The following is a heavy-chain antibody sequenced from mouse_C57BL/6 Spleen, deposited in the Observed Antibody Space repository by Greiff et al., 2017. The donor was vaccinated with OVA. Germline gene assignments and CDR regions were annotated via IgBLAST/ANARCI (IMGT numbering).Heavy chain of an antibody. CDR2: INPNNGGT. CDR1: GYTFTDYN. D-gene: IGHD4-1*01. Sequence: EVKLMESGPELVKPGASVKIPCKASGYTFTDYNMDWVKQSHGKSLEWIGDINPNNGGTIYNQKFKGKATLTVDKSSSTAYMELRSLTSEDTAVYYCARSLWDFYAMDYWGQGTSVTVSS. V-gene: IGHV1-18*01. J-gene: IGHJ4*01. CDR3: ARSLWDFYAMDY.